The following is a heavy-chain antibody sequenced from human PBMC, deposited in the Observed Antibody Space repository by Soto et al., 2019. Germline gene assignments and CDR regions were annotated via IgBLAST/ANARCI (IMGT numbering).Heavy chain of an antibody. Sequence: QVPLVQSGGEVKRPGASVKVSCKASGYGFERFPISWVRQARGQGLEWMGLISPYSGSRYYAEKFQGRVTMTTDTSTSTAYMELRSLTSDDTAVYFCAREQYEFGDLYYVDYWGQGTLVTVSS. J-gene: IGHJ4*02. D-gene: IGHD4-17*01. CDR2: ISPYSGSR. V-gene: IGHV1-18*04. CDR1: GYGFERFP. CDR3: AREQYEFGDLYYVDY.